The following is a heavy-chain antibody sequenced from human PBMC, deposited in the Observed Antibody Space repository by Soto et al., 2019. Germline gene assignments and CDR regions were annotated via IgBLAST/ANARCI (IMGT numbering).Heavy chain of an antibody. V-gene: IGHV4-34*01. Sequence: TSETLSLTCAVYGGSFSGYYWSWIRQPPGKGLEWIGEINHSGSTNYNPSLKSRVTISVDTSKNQFSLKLSSVTAADTAVYYCASRGYSYGAYYMDVWGKGTTVTVSS. CDR2: INHSGST. D-gene: IGHD5-18*01. J-gene: IGHJ6*03. CDR3: ASRGYSYGAYYMDV. CDR1: GGSFSGYY.